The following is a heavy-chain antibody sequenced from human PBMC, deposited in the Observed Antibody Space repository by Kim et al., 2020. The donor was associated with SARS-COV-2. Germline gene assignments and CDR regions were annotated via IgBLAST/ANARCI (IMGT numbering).Heavy chain of an antibody. CDR3: ATTQDYDFWSGYSEDWFDP. CDR2: INPNSGGT. Sequence: ASVKVSCKASGYTFTGYYMHWVRQAPGQGLEWMGWINPNSGGTNYAQKFQGRVTMTRDTSISTAYMELSRLRSDDTAVYYCATTQDYDFWSGYSEDWFDPWGQGTLVTVSS. CDR1: GYTFTGYY. D-gene: IGHD3-3*01. V-gene: IGHV1-2*02. J-gene: IGHJ5*02.